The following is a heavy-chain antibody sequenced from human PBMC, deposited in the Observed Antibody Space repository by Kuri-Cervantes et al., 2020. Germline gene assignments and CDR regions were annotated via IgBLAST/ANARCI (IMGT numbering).Heavy chain of an antibody. V-gene: IGHV3-20*04. J-gene: IGHJ4*02. CDR2: INWNGGST. Sequence: GESLKISCAASGFTFDDYGMSWVRQAPGKGLEWVSGINWNGGSTGYADSVKGRFTISRDNAKNSLYLQMNSLRAEDTALYYCATLYPQPATTYYFDYWGQGTLVTVSS. CDR1: GFTFDDYG. D-gene: IGHD5-24*01. CDR3: ATLYPQPATTYYFDY.